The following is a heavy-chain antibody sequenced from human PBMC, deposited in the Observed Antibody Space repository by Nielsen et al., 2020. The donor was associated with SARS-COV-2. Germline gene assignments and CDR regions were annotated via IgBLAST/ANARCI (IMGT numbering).Heavy chain of an antibody. D-gene: IGHD2-2*01. J-gene: IGHJ5*02. CDR2: IYSGGSST. CDR1: GFTFSSYS. CDR3: AKQGIGYCSSTSCPFDP. V-gene: IGHV3-23*03. Sequence: GGSLRLSCAASGFTFSSYSMNWVRQAPGKGLEWVSVIYSGGSSTYYADSVKGRFTISRDNSKNTLYLQMNSLRAEDTAVYYCAKQGIGYCSSTSCPFDPWGQGTLVTVSS.